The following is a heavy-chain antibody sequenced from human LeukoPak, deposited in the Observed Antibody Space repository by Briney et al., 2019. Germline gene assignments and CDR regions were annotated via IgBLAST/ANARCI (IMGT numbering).Heavy chain of an antibody. CDR1: GYAFTSYY. D-gene: IGHD3-16*01. V-gene: IGHV1-46*01. J-gene: IGHJ3*02. CDR3: ARGGLELNDAFDI. CDR2: INPSGGST. Sequence: ASVKVSCKASGYAFTSYYMHWVRQAPGQGLEWMGIINPSGGSTSYAQKFQGRVTMIRDTSTSTVYMELSSLRSEDTAVYYCARGGLELNDAFDIWGQGTMVTVSS.